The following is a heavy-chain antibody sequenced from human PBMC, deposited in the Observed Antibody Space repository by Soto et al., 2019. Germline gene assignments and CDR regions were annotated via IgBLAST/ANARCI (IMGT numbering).Heavy chain of an antibody. V-gene: IGHV1-2*04. CDR3: ARDSGHCTNGVCYYMDV. CDR2: INPNSGGT. Sequence: ASVKVSCKASGYTFAGCYRRWVRQAPGQGLEWMGWINPNSGGTNYAQKFQGWVTMTRDTSISTAYMELSRLRSDDTAVYYCARDSGHCTNGVCYYMDVWGKGTTVTVSS. CDR1: GYTFAGCY. D-gene: IGHD2-8*01. J-gene: IGHJ6*03.